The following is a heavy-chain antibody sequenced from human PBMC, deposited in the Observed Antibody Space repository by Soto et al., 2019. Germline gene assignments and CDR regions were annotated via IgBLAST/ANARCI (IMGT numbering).Heavy chain of an antibody. D-gene: IGHD2-15*01. CDR3: ARFQVVVAARFDY. Sequence: SETLSLTCAVDGGSFSGYYWSWIRQPPGKGLEWIGEINHSGSTNYNPSLKSRVTISVDTSKNQFSLKLSSVTAADTAVYYCARFQVVVAARFDYWGQGTLVTVSS. CDR1: GGSFSGYY. V-gene: IGHV4-34*01. J-gene: IGHJ4*02. CDR2: INHSGST.